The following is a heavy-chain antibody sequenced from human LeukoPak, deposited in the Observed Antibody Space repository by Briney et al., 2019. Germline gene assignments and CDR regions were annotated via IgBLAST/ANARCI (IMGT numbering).Heavy chain of an antibody. CDR3: AREPENEYYYDSSGYYLLNWYFYL. Sequence: SETLFLTCTVSGGSISNYYWSRIRQPAGKGLEWIARIYTSGSTNYNPSLKSRVTMSVDTSKNQCSLKLSSVTAADTAVYYCAREPENEYYYDSSGYYLLNWYFYLWGRGTLVTVSS. J-gene: IGHJ2*01. CDR1: GGSISNYY. CDR2: IYTSGST. D-gene: IGHD3-22*01. V-gene: IGHV4-4*07.